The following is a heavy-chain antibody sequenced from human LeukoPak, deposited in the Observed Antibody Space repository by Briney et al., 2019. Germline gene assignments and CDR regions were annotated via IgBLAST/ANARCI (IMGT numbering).Heavy chain of an antibody. Sequence: GGSLRLSCAASGFTFSSYSMNWVRQAPGKGLEWVSSISSSSSYIYYADSVKGRFTISRDNAKNSLYLQMNSLRAEDTAVYYCAREDIHYYDSSGYYHYFDYWGQGTLVTVSS. CDR2: ISSSSSYI. CDR3: AREDIHYYDSSGYYHYFDY. CDR1: GFTFSSYS. V-gene: IGHV3-21*01. D-gene: IGHD3-22*01. J-gene: IGHJ4*02.